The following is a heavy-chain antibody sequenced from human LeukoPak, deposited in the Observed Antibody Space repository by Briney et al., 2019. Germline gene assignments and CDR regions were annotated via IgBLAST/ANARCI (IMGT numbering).Heavy chain of an antibody. Sequence: PGGSLRLSCAASGFAFSSYAMSWVRQAPEKGLEWVSAISGSGGSTYYADSVKGRFTISRDNSKNTLYLQMNSLRAEDTAVYYCAKGDRITIFGVAKGGTHFDYWGQGTLVTVSS. D-gene: IGHD3-3*01. V-gene: IGHV3-23*01. CDR2: ISGSGGST. CDR3: AKGDRITIFGVAKGGTHFDY. J-gene: IGHJ4*02. CDR1: GFAFSSYA.